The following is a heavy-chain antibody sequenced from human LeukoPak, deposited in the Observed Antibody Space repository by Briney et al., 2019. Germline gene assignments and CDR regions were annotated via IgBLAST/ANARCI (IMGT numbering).Heavy chain of an antibody. CDR2: ITSRSTYI. D-gene: IGHD5-18*01. Sequence: PGGSLRLSCAASGFTFSSYSMYWVRQAPGKGLEWVSSITSRSTYIYYAESVKGRFTISRDNAKNSLYLQLNSLTAEDTAVYYCARGVGYSYDRGDWFDPWGQGTLVTVSS. CDR1: GFTFSSYS. CDR3: ARGVGYSYDRGDWFDP. J-gene: IGHJ5*02. V-gene: IGHV3-21*01.